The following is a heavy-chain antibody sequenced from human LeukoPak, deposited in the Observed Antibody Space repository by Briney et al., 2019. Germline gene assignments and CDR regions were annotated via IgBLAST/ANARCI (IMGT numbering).Heavy chain of an antibody. CDR2: INHSGST. CDR3: ARERSP. J-gene: IGHJ5*02. Sequence: SETLSLTCAVYGGSFSGYYWSWIRQPPGKGLEWIGEINHSGSTNYNPSLKSRVTISVDTSKNQFSLKLSSVTAADTAVYYCARERSPWGQGTLVTVSS. D-gene: IGHD1-1*01. CDR1: GGSFSGYY. V-gene: IGHV4-34*01.